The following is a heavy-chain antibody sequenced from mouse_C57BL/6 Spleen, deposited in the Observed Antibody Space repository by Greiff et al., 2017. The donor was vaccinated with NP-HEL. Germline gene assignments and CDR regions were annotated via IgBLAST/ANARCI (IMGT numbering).Heavy chain of an antibody. D-gene: IGHD1-1*01. J-gene: IGHJ2*01. CDR1: GYTFTGYW. V-gene: IGHV1-9*01. CDR3: ATEEKEVYYYGAFDY. Sequence: VQLKQSGAELMKPGASVKLSCKATGYTFTGYWIEWVKQRPGHGLEWIGEILPGSGSTNYNEKFKGKATFTANTSSNTAYMQLSILTTEDTAIYYCATEEKEVYYYGAFDYWGQGTTLTVSS. CDR2: ILPGSGST.